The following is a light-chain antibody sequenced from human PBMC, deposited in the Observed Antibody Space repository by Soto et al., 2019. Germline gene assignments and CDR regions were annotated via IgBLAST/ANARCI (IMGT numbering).Light chain of an antibody. J-gene: IGKJ2*01. CDR3: HQYDKAPQT. Sequence: EIVLTQSPGTLSLSPGERATLSCRASQYITRTYIDWYQQKPGQAPRLLIYAASNRATGIPDKFSGSGSGTDYSLTITRLETEDSAVYYCHQYDKAPQTFGQGTKVEIK. CDR1: QYITRTY. CDR2: AAS. V-gene: IGKV3-20*01.